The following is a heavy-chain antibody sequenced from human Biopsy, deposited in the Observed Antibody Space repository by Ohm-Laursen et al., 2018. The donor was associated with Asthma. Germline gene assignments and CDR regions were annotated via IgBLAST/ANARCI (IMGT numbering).Heavy chain of an antibody. CDR3: VRDGTDDAFDI. Sequence: SLRLSCAASGFSFSNFAIHWVRQAPGKGLEWVGVISKDASTQDYADSVRGRFTMARDNSKNTLDLQMNSLREEDTAVYYCVRDGTDDAFDIWGQGTVVNVSS. CDR1: GFSFSNFA. D-gene: IGHD1-1*01. V-gene: IGHV3-30*01. CDR2: ISKDASTQ. J-gene: IGHJ3*02.